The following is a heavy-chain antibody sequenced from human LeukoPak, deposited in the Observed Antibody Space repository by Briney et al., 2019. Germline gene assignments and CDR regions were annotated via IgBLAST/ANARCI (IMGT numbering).Heavy chain of an antibody. Sequence: ETLSLTCAVSGGSISSSNWWSWVRQAPGKGLEWVSTISGAGGSTYDADSVKGRFTISRDNSRDNFKNTLYLQMNSLRAEDTAVYYCVKGGIYADLGDYWGQGTLVTVSS. CDR1: GGSISSSN. D-gene: IGHD4-17*01. V-gene: IGHV3-23*01. CDR3: VKGGIYADLGDY. CDR2: ISGAGGST. J-gene: IGHJ4*02.